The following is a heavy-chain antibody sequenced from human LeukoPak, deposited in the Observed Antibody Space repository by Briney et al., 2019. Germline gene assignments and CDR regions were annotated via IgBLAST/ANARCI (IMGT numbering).Heavy chain of an antibody. D-gene: IGHD6-13*01. J-gene: IGHJ4*02. V-gene: IGHV3-23*01. Sequence: PGGSLRLSCAASGFTFSSYALNRVRQAPGKGLEWVATVSGSGDRMYHADSVKGRFTISRDNSKNTIYLQMNSLRAEGTALYYCAKAAAAPGFDFWGQGTLVTVSS. CDR1: GFTFSSYA. CDR3: AKAAAAPGFDF. CDR2: VSGSGDRM.